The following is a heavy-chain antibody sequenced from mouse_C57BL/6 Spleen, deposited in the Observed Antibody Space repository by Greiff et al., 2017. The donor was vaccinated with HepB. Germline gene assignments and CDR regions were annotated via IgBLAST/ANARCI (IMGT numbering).Heavy chain of an antibody. CDR2: IRSKSNNYAT. Sequence: GGGLVQPKGSLKLSCAASGFSFNTYAMNWVRQAPGKGLEWVARIRSKSNNYATYYADSVKDRFTISRDDSESMLYLQMNNLKTEDTAMYYCVRQRGSLYFGVWGTGTTVTVSS. J-gene: IGHJ1*03. V-gene: IGHV10-1*01. CDR1: GFSFNTYA. CDR3: VRQRGSLYFGV.